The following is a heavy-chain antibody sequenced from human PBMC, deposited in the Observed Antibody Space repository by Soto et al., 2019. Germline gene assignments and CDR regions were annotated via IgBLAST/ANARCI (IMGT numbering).Heavy chain of an antibody. Sequence: ASVRVSCQVSGYTLTDLSMHWVRQAPGKGLEWMGGFDPEDGETIYAQKFQGRVTMTEDTSTDTAYMELSSLRSEDTAVYYCATREVPAGAYYYYYGMDVWGQGTTVTVSS. V-gene: IGHV1-24*01. J-gene: IGHJ6*02. CDR3: ATREVPAGAYYYYYGMDV. D-gene: IGHD2-2*01. CDR1: GYTLTDLS. CDR2: FDPEDGET.